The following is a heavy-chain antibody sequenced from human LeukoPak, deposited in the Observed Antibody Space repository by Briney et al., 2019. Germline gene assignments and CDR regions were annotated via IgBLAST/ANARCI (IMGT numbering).Heavy chain of an antibody. CDR3: ARGRYINGWYYFDY. D-gene: IGHD6-19*01. J-gene: IGHJ4*02. CDR1: GFSFRSYA. Sequence: PGGSLRLSCAVSGFSFRSYAMSRVRQAPGKGLEWVSYITSSSSYTNYADSVKGRFTISRDNAKNSLYLQMNSLRAEDTAVYYCARGRYINGWYYFDYWGQGTLVTVSS. CDR2: ITSSSSYT. V-gene: IGHV3-11*05.